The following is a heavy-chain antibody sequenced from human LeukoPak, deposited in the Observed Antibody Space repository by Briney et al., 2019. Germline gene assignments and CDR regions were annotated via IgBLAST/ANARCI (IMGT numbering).Heavy chain of an antibody. CDR2: INPNSGGT. CDR1: GYTFTGYY. J-gene: IGHJ4*02. Sequence: ASVKVSCKASGYTFTGYYMHWVRQAPGQGLEWMGWINPNSGGTNYAQKFQGRVTMTRDMSTSTVYMELSSLRSEDTAVYYCARHVDTAMGGDYWGQGTLVTVSS. D-gene: IGHD5-18*01. CDR3: ARHVDTAMGGDY. V-gene: IGHV1-2*02.